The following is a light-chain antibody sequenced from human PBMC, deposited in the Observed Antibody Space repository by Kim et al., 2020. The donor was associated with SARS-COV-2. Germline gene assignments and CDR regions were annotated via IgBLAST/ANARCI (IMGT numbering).Light chain of an antibody. V-gene: IGLV4-69*01. CDR1: SGHSNYV. J-gene: IGLJ3*02. Sequence: LVQLTCPLISGHSNYVIAWHQQQPAKGPRDLMTLNSDGSHTDGDGIPDRFSCSISGAERSLTFSSLQSEDEADYYCQTWATGIRVFGGGTQLTVL. CDR2: LNSDGSH. CDR3: QTWATGIRV.